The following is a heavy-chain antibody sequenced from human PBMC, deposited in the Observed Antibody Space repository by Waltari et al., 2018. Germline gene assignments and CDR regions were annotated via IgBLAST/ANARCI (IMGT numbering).Heavy chain of an antibody. V-gene: IGHV3-72*01. CDR3: ARFSTPDDAYDI. J-gene: IGHJ3*02. CDR2: SRNQANTYTT. Sequence: EVQLVESGGGLVQPGESLRLSCDVSGFSFSEHYMDWVRQAPGEGLEWVARSRNQANTYTTEYAASVTDRFTISRDKSKNSLYLQMNGLRTEDTAMYYCARFSTPDDAYDIWGQGTMVTVSS. CDR1: GFSFSEHY.